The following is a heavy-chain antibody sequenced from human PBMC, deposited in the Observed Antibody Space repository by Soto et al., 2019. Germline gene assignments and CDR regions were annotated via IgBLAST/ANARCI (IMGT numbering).Heavy chain of an antibody. J-gene: IGHJ4*02. Sequence: ASVKVSCKASGYTFTGYYMHWVRQAPGQGLEWMGWINPNSGGTNYAQKFQGWVTMTRDTSISTAYMELSRLRSDDTAVYYCAVAITMVRGHDYGGQGTLVTVCS. CDR1: GYTFTGYY. CDR2: INPNSGGT. V-gene: IGHV1-2*04. D-gene: IGHD3-10*01. CDR3: AVAITMVRGHDY.